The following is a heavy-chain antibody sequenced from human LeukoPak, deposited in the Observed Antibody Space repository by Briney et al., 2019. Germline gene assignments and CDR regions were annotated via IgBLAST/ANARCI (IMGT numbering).Heavy chain of an antibody. Sequence: PSETLSLTCTVSGDSISSGGNFWSWIRQRPGKGLAWIGFIYYSGTTYSNPSLKSRVAISADTSKNEFSLKLNSLTAADTAVYYCARGGSGSYYSVYYAVDVWGQGTTVTVS. J-gene: IGHJ6*02. CDR2: IYYSGTT. CDR3: ARGGSGSYYSVYYAVDV. V-gene: IGHV4-31*03. D-gene: IGHD1-26*01. CDR1: GDSISSGGNF.